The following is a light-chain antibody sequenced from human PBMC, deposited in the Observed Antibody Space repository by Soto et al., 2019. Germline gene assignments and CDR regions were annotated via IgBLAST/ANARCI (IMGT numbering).Light chain of an antibody. CDR1: QSVSSSY. J-gene: IGKJ1*01. CDR3: QQYGSSPPTWT. Sequence: DIVLTQSPGTLSLSPGARATLSCRASQSVSSSYLAWYQQKPGQAPRLLIYGASSRATGIPDRFSGSASGTDFTLTISRLEPEDFAVDYCQQYGSSPPTWTFGQGTKVEIK. V-gene: IGKV3-20*01. CDR2: GAS.